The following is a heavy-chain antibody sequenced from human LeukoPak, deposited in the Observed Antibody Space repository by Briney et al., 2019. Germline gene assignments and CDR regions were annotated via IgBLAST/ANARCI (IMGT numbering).Heavy chain of an antibody. CDR2: IYYSGST. Sequence: PSETLSLTCTVSGGSISSYYWSWIRQPPGKGLEWIGYIYYSGSTNYNPSLKSRVTISVDTSKNQFSLKLSSVTAADTAVYYCAGDRDGYNGFDYWGQGTLVTVSS. CDR1: GGSISSYY. D-gene: IGHD5-24*01. V-gene: IGHV4-59*01. CDR3: AGDRDGYNGFDY. J-gene: IGHJ4*02.